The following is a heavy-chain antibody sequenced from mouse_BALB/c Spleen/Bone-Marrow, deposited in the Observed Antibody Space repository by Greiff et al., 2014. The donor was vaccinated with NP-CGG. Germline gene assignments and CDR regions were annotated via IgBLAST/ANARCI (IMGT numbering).Heavy chain of an antibody. CDR2: ISDGGTYT. J-gene: IGHJ4*01. D-gene: IGHD2-10*02. CDR3: TRSGKRYGAMDY. V-gene: IGHV5-4*02. CDR1: GFTFSDYY. Sequence: VQLKESGGGLVKPGGSLKLSCAASGFTFSDYYMYWVRQTPEKRPEWVATISDGGTYTFYPDSVKGRFTISRDNAKNNLYLQMSSLQSEDTAMYYCTRSGKRYGAMDYWGQGTSVTVSS.